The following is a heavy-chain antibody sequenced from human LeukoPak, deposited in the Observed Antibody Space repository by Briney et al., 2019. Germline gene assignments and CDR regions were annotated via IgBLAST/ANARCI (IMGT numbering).Heavy chain of an antibody. J-gene: IGHJ5*02. CDR2: IYYSGSP. V-gene: IGHV4-39*07. CDR1: GGSISSSSYY. CDR3: ARDGQYCSSTSCYVGAGSGFDP. D-gene: IGHD2-2*01. Sequence: KASQTLSLTCTVSGGSISSSSYYWGWIRQPPGKGLEWIGSIYYSGSPYYNPSLKSRVTISVDTSKNQFSLKLSSVTAADTAVYYCARDGQYCSSTSCYVGAGSGFDPWGQGTLVTVSS.